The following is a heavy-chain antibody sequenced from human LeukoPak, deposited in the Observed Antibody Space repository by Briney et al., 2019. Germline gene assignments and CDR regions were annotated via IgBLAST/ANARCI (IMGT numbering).Heavy chain of an antibody. J-gene: IGHJ5*02. CDR1: GASISNFY. V-gene: IGHV4-59*12. CDR3: ARDQGVGGSSWYENWFDP. Sequence: PSETLSLTCTVSGASISNFYWSWIRQAPGQGLEWIGYMLYSGSTNQKPSLRSRVTISIDTSKNQFSLKLSSVTAADTAVYYCARDQGVGGSSWYENWFDPWGQGTLVTVSS. D-gene: IGHD6-13*01. CDR2: MLYSGST.